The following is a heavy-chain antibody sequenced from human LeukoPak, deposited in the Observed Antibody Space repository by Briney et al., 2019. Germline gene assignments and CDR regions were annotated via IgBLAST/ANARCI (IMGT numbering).Heavy chain of an antibody. CDR1: GYTFTSYG. CDR2: ISAYNGNT. V-gene: IGHV1-18*01. CDR3: AREFVVVPAAANDY. Sequence: ASVKVSCKASGYTFTSYGISWVRQAPGQGLEWMGWISAYNGNTNYAQKLQGRVTMTTDTSTSTAYMELRSPRSDDTAVYYCAREFVVVPAAANDYWGQGTLVTVSS. J-gene: IGHJ4*02. D-gene: IGHD2-2*01.